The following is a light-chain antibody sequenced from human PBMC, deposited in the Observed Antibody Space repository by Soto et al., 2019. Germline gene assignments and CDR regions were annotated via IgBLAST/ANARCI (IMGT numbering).Light chain of an antibody. CDR3: QQYLDWPRT. V-gene: IGKV3-15*01. Sequence: ESVLTQSPGTLSFSPGQRATLSCRASQSVGSNYLAWYQQKPGQAPRILIYGASNRATGVPDRFSGSGSGTVFTLTISSLQSDDFAVYYCQQYLDWPRTFGQGTKVDIK. CDR1: QSVGSN. CDR2: GAS. J-gene: IGKJ1*01.